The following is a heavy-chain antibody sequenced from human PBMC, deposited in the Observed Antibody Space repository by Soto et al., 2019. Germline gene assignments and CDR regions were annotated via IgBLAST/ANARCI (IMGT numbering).Heavy chain of an antibody. CDR3: ARAVKQWLVGGDYYYYYMDV. J-gene: IGHJ6*03. CDR1: GFTLSDYY. D-gene: IGHD6-19*01. Sequence: QVQLVESGGGLVKPGGSLRLSCEASGFTLSDYYMTWIRQAPGKGLEWISYISSSATIIYCADSVKGRFTISRDNAKTSLYLQMNSLRADDTAVYYCARAVKQWLVGGDYYYYYMDVWGKGTTVTVSS. V-gene: IGHV3-11*01. CDR2: ISSSATII.